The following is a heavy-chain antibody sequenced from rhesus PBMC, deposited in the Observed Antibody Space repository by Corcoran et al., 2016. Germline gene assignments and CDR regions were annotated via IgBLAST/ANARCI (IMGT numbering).Heavy chain of an antibody. V-gene: IGHV2-174*01. CDR2: IYWDDEK. D-gene: IGHD6-37*01. CDR3: ARKRAVAGAFDF. Sequence: QVTLKESGPALVKPTQTLTLTCTFSGFSISTSGMGVGWIRQPPGKALEWLALIYWDDEKYYRTTLKTRPTISNDTSKNRVVLTITNMDPVDTATYYGARKRAVAGAFDFWGQGLRVTVSS. CDR1: GFSISTSGMG. J-gene: IGHJ3*01.